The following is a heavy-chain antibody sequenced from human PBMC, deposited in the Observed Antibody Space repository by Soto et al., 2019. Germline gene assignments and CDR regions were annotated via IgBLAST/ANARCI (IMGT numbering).Heavy chain of an antibody. CDR2: IYHDGSS. V-gene: IGHV4-4*02. Sequence: SETLSLTCAVSGGSISSNNWWTWVRQPPGKGLEWIGEIYHDGSSNYHPSLKSRITISVEKSKNQFSLNLSSMTAADTAVYYCARAPYFDVLTAPFDHWGQGALVTVSS. CDR3: ARAPYFDVLTAPFDH. J-gene: IGHJ4*02. CDR1: GGSISSNNW. D-gene: IGHD3-9*01.